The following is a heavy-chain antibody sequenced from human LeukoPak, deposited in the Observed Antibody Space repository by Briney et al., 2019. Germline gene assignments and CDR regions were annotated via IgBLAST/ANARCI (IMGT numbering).Heavy chain of an antibody. CDR1: GGSFSGYY. D-gene: IGHD3-10*01. Sequence: SETLSLTCAVYGGSFSGYYWSWIRQPPGKGLEWIGEINHSGSTNYNPSPKSRVTISVDTSKNQFSLKLSPVTAADTAVYYCARGRITMVRGVMFDYWGQGTLVTVSS. J-gene: IGHJ4*02. CDR2: INHSGST. CDR3: ARGRITMVRGVMFDY. V-gene: IGHV4-34*01.